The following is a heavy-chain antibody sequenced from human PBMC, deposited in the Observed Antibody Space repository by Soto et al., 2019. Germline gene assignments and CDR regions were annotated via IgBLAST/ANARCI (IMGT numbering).Heavy chain of an antibody. J-gene: IGHJ5*02. CDR2: IYHSGST. CDR3: ASVPAAMTWFDP. V-gene: IGHV4-30-2*01. CDR1: GGSISSGGYS. Sequence: QLQLQESGSGLVKPSQTLSLTCAVSGGSISSGGYSWSWIRQPPGQGLEWIGYIYHSGSTYYNPSLKRRVTISVDRSKNQFSLKLSSVPAADTAVYYCASVPAAMTWFDPWGQGTLVTVSS. D-gene: IGHD2-2*01.